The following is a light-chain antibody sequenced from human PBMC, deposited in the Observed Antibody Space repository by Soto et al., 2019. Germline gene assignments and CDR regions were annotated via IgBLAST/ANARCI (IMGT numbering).Light chain of an antibody. CDR2: GAC. CDR3: QQYGRSWT. J-gene: IGKJ1*01. Sequence: EIVLTQSPGTLSLSPGERATLSCRASQSVSSSYLAWYQQKPGQAPRLLIYGACSRATGIPDRFSGSGSGTDFTLNISRLEPEYFAVYYCQQYGRSWTFGQGTKVDIK. CDR1: QSVSSSY. V-gene: IGKV3-20*01.